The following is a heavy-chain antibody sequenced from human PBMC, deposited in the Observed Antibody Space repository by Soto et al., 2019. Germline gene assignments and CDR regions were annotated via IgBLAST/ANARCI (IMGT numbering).Heavy chain of an antibody. CDR3: ARDRSSGWYGYNWFDP. V-gene: IGHV1-69*13. CDR1: GGTFSSYA. D-gene: IGHD6-19*01. J-gene: IGHJ5*02. CDR2: IIPIFGTA. Sequence: SVKVSCKASGGTFSSYAISWVPQAPGQGLEWMGGIIPIFGTANYAQKFQGRVTITADESTSTAYMELSSLRSEDTAVYYCARDRSSGWYGYNWFDPWGQGTLVTVS.